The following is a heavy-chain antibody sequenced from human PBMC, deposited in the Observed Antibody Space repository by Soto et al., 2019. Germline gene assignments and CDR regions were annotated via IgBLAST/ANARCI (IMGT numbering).Heavy chain of an antibody. Sequence: GGSLRLSCAASGFTFSNAWMNWVRQAPGKGLEWVGRIKSKTDVGTTDYAAPVKGRFTISRDDSKNTRYLQMNSLKTEDTAVYYCYSSGPNWGYWGQGTLVTVSS. J-gene: IGHJ4*02. V-gene: IGHV3-15*07. CDR2: IKSKTDVGTT. CDR1: GFTFSNAW. CDR3: YSSGPNWGY. D-gene: IGHD6-19*01.